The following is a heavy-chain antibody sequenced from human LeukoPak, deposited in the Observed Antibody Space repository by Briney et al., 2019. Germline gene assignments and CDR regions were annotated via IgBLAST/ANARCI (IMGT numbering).Heavy chain of an antibody. CDR1: GGSISRYY. Sequence: SETLPLTSLFPGGSISRYYWSGFRQHPGKGLEWIGYIYYSGNSNYNPSLNSRVTISVDTSKNHFSLMLSSVTVADTVIYYCERDLGFCSTASCYAWFDPWGRGTLVTVSS. V-gene: IGHV4-59*12. CDR2: IYYSGNS. J-gene: IGHJ5*02. CDR3: ERDLGFCSTASCYAWFDP. D-gene: IGHD2-2*01.